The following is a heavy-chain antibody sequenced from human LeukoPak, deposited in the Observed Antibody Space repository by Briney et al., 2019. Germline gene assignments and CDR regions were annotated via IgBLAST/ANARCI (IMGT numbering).Heavy chain of an antibody. Sequence: GGSLRLSCAASGFTFSSYAMSWVRQAPGKGLEWVSAISGSGGSTYYADSVKGRFTISRDNSKNTLYLQMNSLRAEDTAVYYCAKGQGPITIFGVVIHGYWGQGTLVTVSS. CDR1: GFTFSSYA. V-gene: IGHV3-23*01. J-gene: IGHJ4*02. CDR2: ISGSGGST. CDR3: AKGQGPITIFGVVIHGY. D-gene: IGHD3-3*01.